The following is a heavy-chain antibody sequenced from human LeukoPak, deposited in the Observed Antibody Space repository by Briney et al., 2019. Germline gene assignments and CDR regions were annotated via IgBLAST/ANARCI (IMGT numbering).Heavy chain of an antibody. D-gene: IGHD3-10*01. CDR2: INHSGST. CDR1: GGSFSGYY. Sequence: SETLSLTCAVYGGSFSGYYWSWIRQPPGKGLEWIGEINHSGSTNYNPSLKSRVIISVDTSKNQFSLKLSSVTAADTAVYYCARGWAYGPYFDYWGQGTLVTVSS. V-gene: IGHV4-34*01. J-gene: IGHJ4*02. CDR3: ARGWAYGPYFDY.